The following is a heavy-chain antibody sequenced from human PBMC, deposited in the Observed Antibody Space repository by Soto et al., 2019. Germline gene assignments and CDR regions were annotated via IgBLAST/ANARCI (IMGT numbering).Heavy chain of an antibody. CDR2: IYYSGST. D-gene: IGHD3-3*01. J-gene: IGHJ5*02. CDR1: GGSISSYY. CDR3: ASGSYDFWSGYANWFDP. Sequence: SETLSLTCTVSGGSISSYYWSWIRQPPGKGLEWIGYIYYSGSTNYNPSLKSRVTISVDTSKNQFSLKLSSVTAADTAVYYCASGSYDFWSGYANWFDPWGQGTLVTVSS. V-gene: IGHV4-59*01.